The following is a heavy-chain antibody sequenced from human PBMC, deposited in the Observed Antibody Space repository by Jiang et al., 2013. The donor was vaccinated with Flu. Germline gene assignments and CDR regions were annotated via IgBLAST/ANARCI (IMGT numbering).Heavy chain of an antibody. V-gene: IGHV4-39*01. Sequence: LLKPSETLSLTCTVSGGSISSSSYYWGWIRQPPGKGLEWIGSIYYSGSTYYNPSLKSRVTISVDTSKNQFSLKLSSVTAADTAVYYCSGWVAVNYYFDYWGQGTLVTVSS. CDR3: SGWVAVNYYFDY. J-gene: IGHJ4*02. CDR1: GGSISSSSYY. D-gene: IGHD1-26*01. CDR2: IYYSGST.